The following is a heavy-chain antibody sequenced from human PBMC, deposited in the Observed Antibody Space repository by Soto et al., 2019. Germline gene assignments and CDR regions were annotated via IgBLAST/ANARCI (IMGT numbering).Heavy chain of an antibody. J-gene: IGHJ6*02. Sequence: QVQLVQSGAEVKKPGSSVKVSCKAPGGTFSSYAISWVRQAPGQGLEWMGGIIPIFGTAKYEQKFQGRVTITADESTSTGYMELNSLRSEDTAVYYCARSQRGSTSLDIYYYYYYGMDVGGQGTTVTVSS. D-gene: IGHD2-2*01. CDR2: IIPIFGTA. V-gene: IGHV1-69*01. CDR3: ARSQRGSTSLDIYYYYYYGMDV. CDR1: GGTFSSYA.